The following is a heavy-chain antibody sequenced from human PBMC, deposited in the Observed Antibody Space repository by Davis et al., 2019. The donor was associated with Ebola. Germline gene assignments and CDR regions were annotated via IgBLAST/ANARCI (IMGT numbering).Heavy chain of an antibody. Sequence: ASVTVSCKSSGYIFTEWFMHWVRQAPGQGLEWMGLINPSIGNTSLAQKFQGRVTLTRDTSTTTVHMELSSLRSEDTAIYYCASGELVDFWGQGTLVTVSS. D-gene: IGHD2/OR15-2a*01. CDR1: GYIFTEWF. J-gene: IGHJ4*02. CDR3: ASGELVDF. CDR2: INPSIGNT. V-gene: IGHV1-46*01.